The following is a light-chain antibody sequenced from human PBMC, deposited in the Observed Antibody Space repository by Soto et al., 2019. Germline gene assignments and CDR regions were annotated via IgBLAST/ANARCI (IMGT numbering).Light chain of an antibody. CDR3: QQRGDWPPIT. CDR2: NAS. J-gene: IGKJ5*01. V-gene: IGKV3-11*01. Sequence: EIVLTQSPGTLSLSPGERAILSCTASQSVSTFLAWFQQKPGQPPRLLIYNASNRTTGIPARFSGSGSGTDFTLTISSLEPEDFAVYYCQQRGDWPPITFGQGTRLENK. CDR1: QSVSTF.